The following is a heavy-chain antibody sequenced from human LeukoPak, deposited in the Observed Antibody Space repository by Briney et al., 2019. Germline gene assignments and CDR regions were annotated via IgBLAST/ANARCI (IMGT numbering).Heavy chain of an antibody. D-gene: IGHD6-19*01. J-gene: IGHJ4*02. CDR1: GFIFNSYV. Sequence: GGSLRLSCAASGFIFNSYVMSWVRQAPGKGLEWVSLIRGSGGSTYYADSVRGRFTISRDNSKNTLYLQMNSLRAEDTAVYYCAKGTGYSSGWYRGPPRAYYFDYWGQGTLVTVSS. CDR2: IRGSGGST. V-gene: IGHV3-23*01. CDR3: AKGTGYSSGWYRGPPRAYYFDY.